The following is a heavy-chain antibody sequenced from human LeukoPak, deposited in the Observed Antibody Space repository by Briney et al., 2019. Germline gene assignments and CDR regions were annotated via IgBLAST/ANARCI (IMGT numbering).Heavy chain of an antibody. V-gene: IGHV3-23*01. J-gene: IGHJ6*02. CDR1: GFTLRSYA. D-gene: IGHD2-15*01. CDR2: ISNSGGSA. Sequence: PGGSLRLSCVASGFTLRSYAMSWVRQAPGKGLEWVSLISNSGGSAYYADSVKGRFTISRDNSKNTLCLQMNSLRGEDTALYYCAKYCSGGSCYSGMDVWGQGTTVTVSS. CDR3: AKYCSGGSCYSGMDV.